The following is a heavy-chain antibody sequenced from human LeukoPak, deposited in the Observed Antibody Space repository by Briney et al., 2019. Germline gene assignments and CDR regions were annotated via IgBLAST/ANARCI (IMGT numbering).Heavy chain of an antibody. J-gene: IGHJ6*03. D-gene: IGHD2-2*01. CDR3: SRGAVVVVPAAMGDYYYYYMDV. Sequence: SETLSLTCTVSGGSINSYYWSWIRQPPGKGLEWIGYIYYSGSTNYNPSLKSRVTISVDTSKNQFSLKLSSVTAADTAVYYCSRGAVVVVPAAMGDYYYYYMDVWGKGTTVTISS. CDR2: IYYSGST. CDR1: GGSINSYY. V-gene: IGHV4-59*01.